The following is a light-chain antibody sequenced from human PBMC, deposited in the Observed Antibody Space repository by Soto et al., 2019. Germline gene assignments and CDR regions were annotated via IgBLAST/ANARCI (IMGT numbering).Light chain of an antibody. CDR1: STDVGGYNY. CDR3: CSYAGRDTLYV. V-gene: IGLV2-11*01. CDR2: DVS. Sequence: QFALTPRRAISGTPGQAVTFSCTGTSTDVGGYNYVSWYQQHPGKVPKLMLYDVSKRPSGVPDRFSGSKSGNTASLTISGLQAEDEADYYCCSYAGRDTLYVFGSGTKVTVL. J-gene: IGLJ1*01.